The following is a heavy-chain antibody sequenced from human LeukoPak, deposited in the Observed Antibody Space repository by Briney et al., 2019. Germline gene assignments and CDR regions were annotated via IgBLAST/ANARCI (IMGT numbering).Heavy chain of an antibody. J-gene: IGHJ3*02. CDR3: ARVIRGDYYDSSGTPDAFDI. CDR2: IKPNSGGT. CDR1: GYTFTGYY. V-gene: IGHV1-2*02. Sequence: ASVKVSCKASGYTFTGYYIHWVRQAPGQGLEWMGWIKPNSGGTNYAQKFQGRVTMTKDTSISAAYMELSRLRPDDTAMYYCARVIRGDYYDSSGTPDAFDIWGQGTMVTVSS. D-gene: IGHD3-22*01.